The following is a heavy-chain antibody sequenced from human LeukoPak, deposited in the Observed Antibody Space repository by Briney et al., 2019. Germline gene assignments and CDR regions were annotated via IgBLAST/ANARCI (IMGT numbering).Heavy chain of an antibody. Sequence: SETLSLICTASGGSISSYYWSWIRQPPGKGLEWIGYIYYSGSTYYNPSLKSRVTISVDTSKNQFSLKLSSVTAADTAVYYCARGGYDFWSGYLDWYFDLWGRGTLVTVSS. CDR2: IYYSGST. V-gene: IGHV4-59*08. D-gene: IGHD3-3*01. J-gene: IGHJ2*01. CDR3: ARGGYDFWSGYLDWYFDL. CDR1: GGSISSYY.